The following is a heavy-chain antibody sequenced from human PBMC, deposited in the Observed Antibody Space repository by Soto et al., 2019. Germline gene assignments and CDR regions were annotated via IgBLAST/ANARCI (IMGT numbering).Heavy chain of an antibody. D-gene: IGHD3-9*01. V-gene: IGHV3-21*01. CDR1: GFTFSNYS. J-gene: IGHJ3*02. CDR2: ISSDTTYI. CDR3: AREDYDILTGYYNHAFDI. Sequence: PGGSLRLSCAASGFTFSNYSMNWVRQAPGKGLEWVSSISSDTTYIYYADSVKGRLTISRDNAKNSLYLQMNSLRAEDTAVYYCAREDYDILTGYYNHAFDIWGQGTMVTVSS.